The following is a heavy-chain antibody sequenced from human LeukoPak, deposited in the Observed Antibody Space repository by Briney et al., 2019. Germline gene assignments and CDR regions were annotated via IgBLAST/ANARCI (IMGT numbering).Heavy chain of an antibody. CDR1: GYTFTSYG. V-gene: IGHV1-18*01. J-gene: IGHJ4*02. CDR2: ISAYNCNT. Sequence: ASVKVSCKASGYTFTSYGISWVRQAPGQGLEWMGWISAYNCNTNYAQKLQGRVTMTTDTSTSTAYMELRSLRSDDTAVYYCARMWGIVVVPAANASESGDYWGQGTLVTVSS. D-gene: IGHD2-2*01. CDR3: ARMWGIVVVPAANASESGDY.